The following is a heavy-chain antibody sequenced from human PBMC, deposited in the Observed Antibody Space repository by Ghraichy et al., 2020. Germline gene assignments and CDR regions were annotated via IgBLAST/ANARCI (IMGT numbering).Heavy chain of an antibody. Sequence: GESLNISCTASGFSLSDYVMHWVRQAPGKGPEWVAAMSDSLAGRSYPLSVKGRFTISRDNSKNMVYLQMNGLTGEDSAIYYCARGLRQTGTTFSGFDTWGQGTMVSVSS. CDR2: MSDSLAGR. J-gene: IGHJ3*02. CDR1: GFSLSDYV. D-gene: IGHD6-19*01. CDR3: ARGLRQTGTTFSGFDT. V-gene: IGHV3-30-3*01.